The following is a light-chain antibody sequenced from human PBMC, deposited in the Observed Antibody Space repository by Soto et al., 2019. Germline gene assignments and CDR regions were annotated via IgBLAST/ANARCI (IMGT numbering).Light chain of an antibody. Sequence: QSALTQPASVSGSAGQSITISCTGTSSDDGGYNCVSWYQQHPGKAPKLIISDVYNRPSGVSYRFSGSKSGNTASLTISGLQAEDEADYYCSSYTTTTALGLFGGGTKLTVL. CDR1: SSDDGGYNC. V-gene: IGLV2-14*03. CDR3: SSYTTTTALGL. J-gene: IGLJ2*01. CDR2: DVY.